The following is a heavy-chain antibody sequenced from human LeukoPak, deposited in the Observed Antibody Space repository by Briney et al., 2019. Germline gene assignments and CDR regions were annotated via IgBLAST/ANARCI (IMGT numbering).Heavy chain of an antibody. J-gene: IGHJ5*02. D-gene: IGHD2-15*01. CDR2: IYTSGST. V-gene: IGHV4-61*02. CDR1: GGSISSSGYY. CDR3: ARDARFDP. Sequence: SETLSLTCTVSGGSISSSGYYWSWIRQPAGKGLEWIGRIYTSGSTNYNPSLKSRVTISVDTSKNQFSLKLSSVTAADTAVYYCARDARFDPWGQGTLVTVSS.